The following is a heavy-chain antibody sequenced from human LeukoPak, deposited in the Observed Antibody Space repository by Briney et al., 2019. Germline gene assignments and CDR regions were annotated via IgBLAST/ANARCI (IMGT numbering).Heavy chain of an antibody. D-gene: IGHD3-22*01. CDR1: GFTFDDYG. Sequence: GGSLRLSCAASGFTFDDYGMSWVRQAPGKGPEWVSGINWNGGSTGYADSVKGRFTISRDNAKNSLYLQMNSLRAEDTALYYCARAEGNYYDSSTGDYWGQGTLVTVSS. V-gene: IGHV3-20*04. J-gene: IGHJ4*02. CDR3: ARAEGNYYDSSTGDY. CDR2: INWNGGST.